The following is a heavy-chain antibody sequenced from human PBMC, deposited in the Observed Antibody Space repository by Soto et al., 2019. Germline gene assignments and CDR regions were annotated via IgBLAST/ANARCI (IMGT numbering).Heavy chain of an antibody. CDR1: GGSISSSSYY. D-gene: IGHD3-10*01. J-gene: IGHJ4*02. CDR2: IYYSGST. CDR3: ARHNYGSGSYYTALIDY. V-gene: IGHV4-39*01. Sequence: QLQLQESGPGLVKPSETLSLTCTVSGGSISSSSYYWGWIRQPPGKGLEWIGSIYYSGSTYYNPSLKSRVPISVDTSKNQFSLKLSSVTAADTAVYYCARHNYGSGSYYTALIDYWGQGTLVTVSS.